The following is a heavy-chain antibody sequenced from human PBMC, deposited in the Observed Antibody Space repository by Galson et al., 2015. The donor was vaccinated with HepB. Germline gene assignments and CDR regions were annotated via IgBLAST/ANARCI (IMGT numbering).Heavy chain of an antibody. CDR2: IYSGGST. V-gene: IGHV3-66*01. CDR1: GFTVSSNY. J-gene: IGHJ4*02. D-gene: IGHD3-22*01. Sequence: SLRLSCAASGFTVSSNYMSWVRQAPGKGLEWVSVIYSGGSTYYADSVKGRFTISRDNSKNTLYLQMNSLRAEDTAVYYCARSYYDSSGYRDYWGQGTLVTVSS. CDR3: ARSYYDSSGYRDY.